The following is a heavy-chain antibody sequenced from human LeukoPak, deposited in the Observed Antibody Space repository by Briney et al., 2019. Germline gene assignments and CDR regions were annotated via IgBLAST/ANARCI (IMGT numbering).Heavy chain of an antibody. J-gene: IGHJ4*02. CDR3: AKAMGSRSGYAIDY. V-gene: IGHV3-9*01. CDR1: GWTFDDYS. Sequence: SLRLSCAASGWTFDDYSMRWVRQAPGKGLEWVGGISWNSGSIGYADSVKGRFTTSRDNAKNSLYLQMNSLRAEDTALYYCAKAMGSRSGYAIDYWGQGTLVTVSS. CDR2: ISWNSGSI. D-gene: IGHD5-12*01.